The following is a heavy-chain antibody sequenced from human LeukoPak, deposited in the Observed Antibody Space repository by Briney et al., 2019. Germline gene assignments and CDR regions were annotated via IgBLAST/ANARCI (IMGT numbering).Heavy chain of an antibody. Sequence: SGGSLRLSCAASGFTFSSYGMHWVRQAPGKGLEWVAVIWYDGSNKYYADSVKGRFTISRDNSKNTLYLQMNSLRAEDTAAYYCAKVTDLHDAFDIWGQGTMVTVSS. J-gene: IGHJ3*02. V-gene: IGHV3-33*06. CDR3: AKVTDLHDAFDI. CDR2: IWYDGSNK. CDR1: GFTFSSYG. D-gene: IGHD3-16*01.